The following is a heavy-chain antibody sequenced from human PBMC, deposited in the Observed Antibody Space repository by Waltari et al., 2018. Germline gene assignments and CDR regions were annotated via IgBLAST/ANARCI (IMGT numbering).Heavy chain of an antibody. Sequence: QVQLQESGPGLVKPSETLSLTCTVSGGSISSYYWSWIRQPAGKGLEWIGRIYTSGSTNYNPSLKSRVNMSVDTSKNQFSLKLSSVTAADTAVYYCARNEDYYDSSGYWCAFDIWGQGTMVTVSS. D-gene: IGHD3-22*01. V-gene: IGHV4-4*07. CDR2: IYTSGST. CDR3: ARNEDYYDSSGYWCAFDI. J-gene: IGHJ3*02. CDR1: GGSISSYY.